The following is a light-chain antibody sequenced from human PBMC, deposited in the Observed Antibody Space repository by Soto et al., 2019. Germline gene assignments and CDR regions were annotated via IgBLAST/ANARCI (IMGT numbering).Light chain of an antibody. CDR3: QQYGSSPWT. CDR2: GAS. V-gene: IGKV3-20*01. CDR1: QSGSSSY. Sequence: EIVLTQSPCTLSLSRGERATLSCRASQSGSSSYLAWYQQKPGQAPRLLIYGASSRATGIPDRFSGSGSGTDFTLTISRLETEDSAVYYCQQYGSSPWTFGQGTKV. J-gene: IGKJ1*01.